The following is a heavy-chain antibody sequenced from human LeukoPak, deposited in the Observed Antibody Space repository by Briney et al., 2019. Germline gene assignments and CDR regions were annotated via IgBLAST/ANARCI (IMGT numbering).Heavy chain of an antibody. J-gene: IGHJ5*02. CDR1: GYTFTGYY. D-gene: IGHD3-10*01. V-gene: IGHV1-2*02. CDR2: INPNSGGT. Sequence: ASVKVSCKASGYTFTGYYMHWVRQAPGQGLEWMGWINPNSGGTNYAQKFQGRVTMTRDTSISTAYMELSRPRSDDTAVYYCARYEILWFGESGINWFDPWGQGTLVTVSS. CDR3: ARYEILWFGESGINWFDP.